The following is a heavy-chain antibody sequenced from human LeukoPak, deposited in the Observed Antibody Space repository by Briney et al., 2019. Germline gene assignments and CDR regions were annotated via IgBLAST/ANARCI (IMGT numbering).Heavy chain of an antibody. CDR1: GYTFNIHY. J-gene: IGHJ5*02. Sequence: ASVKVSCKTSGYTFNIHYVQWVRQAPGQGLEWMGVIHPNDGSTTYAQKFQGRIIMTSDTSTSTIYMELSSLRSDDTAVYYCARGDIDHWGQGTLVTVSS. CDR3: ARGDIDH. D-gene: IGHD2-15*01. CDR2: IHPNDGST. V-gene: IGHV1-46*02.